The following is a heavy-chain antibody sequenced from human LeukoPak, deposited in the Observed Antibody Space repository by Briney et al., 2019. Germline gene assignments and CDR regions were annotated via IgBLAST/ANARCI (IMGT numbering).Heavy chain of an antibody. V-gene: IGHV3-11*06. J-gene: IGHJ3*02. CDR2: ISRSSSFT. Sequence: GGSLRLSCAASGFIFSDYYMSWICQAPGKGLEFVSNISRSSSFTNYADSVKGRFPISRDNAKNSLYLQMNSLRAEDTAVYYCARVGVGATSDAFDIWGQGTMVTVSS. CDR3: ARVGVGATSDAFDI. D-gene: IGHD1-26*01. CDR1: GFIFSDYY.